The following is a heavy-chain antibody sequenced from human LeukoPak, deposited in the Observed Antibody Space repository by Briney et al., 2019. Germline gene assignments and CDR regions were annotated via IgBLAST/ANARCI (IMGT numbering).Heavy chain of an antibody. CDR3: ARDRDYYGSGSPFDY. CDR1: GGSISSYY. CDR2: IYTSGST. J-gene: IGHJ4*02. D-gene: IGHD3-10*01. V-gene: IGHV4-4*07. Sequence: PSETLSLTCTVSGGSISSYYWSWIRQPAGKGLEWIGRIYTSGSTNYNPSLKSRDTMSVDTSKNQFSLKLSSVTAADTAVYYCARDRDYYGSGSPFDYWGQGTLVTVSS.